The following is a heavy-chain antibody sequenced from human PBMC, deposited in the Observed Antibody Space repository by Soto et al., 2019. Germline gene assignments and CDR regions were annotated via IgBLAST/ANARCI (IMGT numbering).Heavy chain of an antibody. CDR3: ASGGYYDFWSGTNWFDP. Sequence: SETLSLTCTVSGGSISSGGYYWSWIRQHPGKGLEWIGYIYYSGSTYYNPSLKSRVTISVDTSKNQFSLKLSSVTAADTAVYYCASGGYYDFWSGTNWFDPWGQGTLVTVSS. CDR2: IYYSGST. CDR1: GGSISSGGYY. V-gene: IGHV4-31*03. D-gene: IGHD3-3*01. J-gene: IGHJ5*02.